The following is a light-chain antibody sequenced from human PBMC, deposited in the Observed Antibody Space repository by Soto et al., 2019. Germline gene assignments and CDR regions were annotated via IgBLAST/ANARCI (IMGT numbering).Light chain of an antibody. V-gene: IGKV3-20*01. CDR1: QSVSSNN. CDR2: GAS. CDR3: QQYDRSPFT. Sequence: EIVLTQSPGTLSLSPGERATLSCRASQSVSSNNLAWYQQRPGQAPRVVIYGASTRATGIPERFSGSGSVTDFTLTISSLEPEDFAVYYCQQYDRSPFTFGPGTKVDIK. J-gene: IGKJ3*01.